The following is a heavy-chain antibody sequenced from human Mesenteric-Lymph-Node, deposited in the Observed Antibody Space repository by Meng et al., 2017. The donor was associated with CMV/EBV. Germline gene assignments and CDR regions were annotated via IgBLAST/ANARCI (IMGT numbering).Heavy chain of an antibody. CDR2: IIPILGIA. Sequence: ASGGTFISYTISWVRQAPGQGLGWMGRIIPILGIANYAQKFQGRVTITADKSTSTAYMELSSLRSEDTAVYYCARDLIFGVVHRFDPWGQGTLVTVSS. D-gene: IGHD3-3*01. J-gene: IGHJ5*02. CDR1: GGTFISYT. CDR3: ARDLIFGVVHRFDP. V-gene: IGHV1-69*04.